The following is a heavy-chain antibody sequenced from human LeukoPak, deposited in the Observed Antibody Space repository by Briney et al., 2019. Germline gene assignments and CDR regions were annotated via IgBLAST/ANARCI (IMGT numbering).Heavy chain of an antibody. CDR1: GRSISSSSYY. J-gene: IGHJ5*02. CDR3: ARLSGSYYFPWFDP. CDR2: IYYSGST. Sequence: PSETLPLTCTVHGRSISSSSYYSGWIRQPPGKGLEQIGSIYYSGSTYYNPSLQSRVTISVDTSKNQFSLKLSSVTAADTAVYYCARLSGSYYFPWFDPWGQGTLVTVSS. D-gene: IGHD1-26*01. V-gene: IGHV4-39*07.